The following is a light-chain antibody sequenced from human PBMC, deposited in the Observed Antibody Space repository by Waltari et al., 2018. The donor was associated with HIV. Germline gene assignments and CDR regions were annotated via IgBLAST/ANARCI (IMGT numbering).Light chain of an antibody. CDR1: SSDVGSYNL. J-gene: IGLJ2*01. CDR2: EGS. Sequence: QSALTQPASVSGSPGQSITISCTGTSSDVGSYNLVSWYQQHPGKAPKLMIYEGSKRPSGVSNRFSCSKSGNTASLTSSVLQAEDEADYYCCSYAGSSTLEVFGGGTKLTVL. CDR3: CSYAGSSTLEV. V-gene: IGLV2-23*01.